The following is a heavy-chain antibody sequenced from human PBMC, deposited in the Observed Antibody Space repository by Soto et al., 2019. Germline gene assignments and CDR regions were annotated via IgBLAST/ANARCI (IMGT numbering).Heavy chain of an antibody. CDR3: AKGGGTTMVRGVIISFSHFDY. D-gene: IGHD3-10*01. CDR2: ISGSGGST. CDR1: GFTFSSYA. J-gene: IGHJ4*02. V-gene: IGHV3-23*01. Sequence: GGSLRLSCAASGFTFSSYAMSWVRQAPGKGLEWVSAISGSGGSTYYADSVKGRFTISRDNSKNTLYLQMNSLRAEDTAVYYCAKGGGTTMVRGVIISFSHFDYWGQGTLVTVSS.